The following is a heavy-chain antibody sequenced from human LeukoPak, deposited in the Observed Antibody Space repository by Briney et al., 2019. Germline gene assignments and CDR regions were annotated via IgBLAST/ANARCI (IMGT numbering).Heavy chain of an antibody. J-gene: IGHJ4*02. D-gene: IGHD1-20*01. CDR3: ARQDNYYFDY. Sequence: KPSETLSHTCTGSGGSISSSRYYWGWIRQPPGKGLEWIGSIYYSGTTYYNPSLKSRVTISVDMSKNQFSLKLSSVTAADTAVYYCARQDNYYFDYWGQGTLVTVSS. V-gene: IGHV4-39*01. CDR2: IYYSGTT. CDR1: GGSISSSRYY.